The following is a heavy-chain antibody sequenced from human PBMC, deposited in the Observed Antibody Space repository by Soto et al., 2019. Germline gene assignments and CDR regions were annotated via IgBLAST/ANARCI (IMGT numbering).Heavy chain of an antibody. J-gene: IGHJ4*02. Sequence: PGGSLRVSCAASGFTFSDHGMTWVRQAPGKGLEWVSSISNDAARTFYADSVKGRFTVSRDRSNNTLYLQMNSLRAEDTAVYFCPRPPLYSSGGYFDSWGQGTLVTVSS. D-gene: IGHD6-19*01. CDR3: PRPPLYSSGGYFDS. V-gene: IGHV3-23*01. CDR2: ISNDAART. CDR1: GFTFSDHG.